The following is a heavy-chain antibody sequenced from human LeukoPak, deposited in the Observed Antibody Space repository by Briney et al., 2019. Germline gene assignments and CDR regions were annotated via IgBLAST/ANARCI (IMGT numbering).Heavy chain of an antibody. CDR2: ISGSGGST. J-gene: IGHJ5*02. CDR1: GFTFSSYA. CDR3: AKCGIVVVPAATACWFDP. Sequence: GGSLRLSCAASGFTFSSYAMSWVRQAPGKGLERVSAISGSGGSTYYADSVKGRFTISRDNSKNTLYLQMNSLRAEDTAVYYCAKCGIVVVPAATACWFDPWGQGTLVTVSS. V-gene: IGHV3-23*01. D-gene: IGHD2-2*01.